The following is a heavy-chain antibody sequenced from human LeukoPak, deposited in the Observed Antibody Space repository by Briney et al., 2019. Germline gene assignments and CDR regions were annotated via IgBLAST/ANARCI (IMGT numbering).Heavy chain of an antibody. J-gene: IGHJ4*02. D-gene: IGHD6-6*01. CDR3: AREAPYSSSFNFDY. Sequence: PGGSLRLSCAASGFTFSSYGMHWVRQAPGKGLVWVSRINSDGSSTSYADSVKGRFTISRDNAKNTLYLQMNSLRAEDTAVYYCAREAPYSSSFNFDYWGQGTLVTVSS. V-gene: IGHV3-74*01. CDR1: GFTFSSYG. CDR2: INSDGSST.